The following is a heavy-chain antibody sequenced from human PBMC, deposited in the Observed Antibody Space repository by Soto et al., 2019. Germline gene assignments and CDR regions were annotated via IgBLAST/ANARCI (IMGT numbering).Heavy chain of an antibody. D-gene: IGHD3-16*01. Sequence: GASVKVSCKASGGTFSSYAISWGRQAPGQGLEWMGGIIPIFGTANYAQKFQGRVTITADESTSTAYMELSSLRSEDTAVYYCARDVTPFYYFDYWGQGTLVTVSS. CDR2: IIPIFGTA. CDR3: ARDVTPFYYFDY. V-gene: IGHV1-69*13. CDR1: GGTFSSYA. J-gene: IGHJ4*02.